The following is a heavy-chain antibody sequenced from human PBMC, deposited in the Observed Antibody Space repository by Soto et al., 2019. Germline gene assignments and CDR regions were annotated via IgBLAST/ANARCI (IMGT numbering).Heavy chain of an antibody. CDR1: GFSLKTGELV. J-gene: IGHJ6*03. CDR3: VHSRCGGDRARSYSSHLYTVMAV. V-gene: IGHV2-5*02. D-gene: IGHD2-21*02. Sequence: SVPTLVNTTHTLTLTCTVSGFSLKTGELVVGWIRQPPGKALEWLALIYWDDDKRYSPSLKNRLGISKDTSNNLVVFTMTNMDPVDTATYYCVHSRCGGDRARSYSSHLYTVMAVLVKGTTVPVSS. CDR2: IYWDDDK.